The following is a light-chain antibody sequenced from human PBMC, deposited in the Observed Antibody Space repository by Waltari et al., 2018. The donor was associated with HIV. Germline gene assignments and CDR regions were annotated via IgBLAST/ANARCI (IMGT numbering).Light chain of an antibody. J-gene: IGKJ5*01. V-gene: IGKV1-12*01. CDR1: QDISTW. Sequence: DIQLTQSPSSVSASVGDSVTITCRASQDISTWLAWYQQKPGKAPRLLIYAASTLQSGVQSRFRGSGSATDFTLTINSAQPEDFATYYCQQADSFPVTFGQGTRLDFK. CDR2: AAS. CDR3: QQADSFPVT.